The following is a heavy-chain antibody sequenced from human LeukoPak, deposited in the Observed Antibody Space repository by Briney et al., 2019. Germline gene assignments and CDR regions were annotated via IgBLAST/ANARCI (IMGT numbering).Heavy chain of an antibody. CDR3: ARISSSNWYNERGAFDV. V-gene: IGHV4-4*07. Sequence: SETLSLTCTVSGGSISNYFWTWIRQPDGKGLEWIGRIYNSGSTNYNPSLKSRVTISVDTSKNQFSLKLRSVTAADTAVYYCARISSSNWYNERGAFDVWGQGTMVTVSS. J-gene: IGHJ3*01. D-gene: IGHD6-13*01. CDR2: IYNSGST. CDR1: GGSISNYF.